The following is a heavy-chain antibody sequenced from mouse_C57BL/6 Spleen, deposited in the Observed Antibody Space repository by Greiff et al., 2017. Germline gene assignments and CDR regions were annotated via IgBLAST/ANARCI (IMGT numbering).Heavy chain of an antibody. J-gene: IGHJ3*01. Sequence: EVKLEESGGGLVQPGGSMKLSCVASGFTFSNYWMNWVRQSPEKGLEWVAQIRLKSDNYATHYAESVKGRFTISRDDSKSSVYLQMINLRAEDTGIYYCTGGGGYYGAYWGQGTLVTVSA. D-gene: IGHD1-1*01. V-gene: IGHV6-3*01. CDR2: IRLKSDNYAT. CDR3: TGGGGYYGAY. CDR1: GFTFSNYW.